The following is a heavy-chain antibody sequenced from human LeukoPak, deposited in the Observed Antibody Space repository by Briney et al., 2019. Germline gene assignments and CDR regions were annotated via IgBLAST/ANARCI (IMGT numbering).Heavy chain of an antibody. Sequence: GESLMISCKGAGYSFTSYWIAWVRQMPGKGLEWMGFIYPGDSDTRYRPSFQGQVTISADKSISTAYLQWSSLKASDTAMYYCARLTSRVGGVDYWGQGTLVTVSS. CDR3: ARLTSRVGGVDY. D-gene: IGHD1-26*01. CDR2: IYPGDSDT. CDR1: GYSFTSYW. V-gene: IGHV5-51*01. J-gene: IGHJ4*02.